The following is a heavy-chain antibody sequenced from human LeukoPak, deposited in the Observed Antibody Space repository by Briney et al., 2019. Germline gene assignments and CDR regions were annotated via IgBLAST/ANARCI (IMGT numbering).Heavy chain of an antibody. CDR1: GGTFSSYA. V-gene: IGHV1-69*05. CDR2: IIPIFGTA. Sequence: ASVKVSRKASGGTFSSYAISWVRQAPGQGLEWMGGIIPIFGTANYAQKFQGRVTITTDESTSTAYMELSSLRSEDTAVYYCARKSRPYLRYNWNYGDAFDIWGQGTMVTVSS. J-gene: IGHJ3*02. CDR3: ARKSRPYLRYNWNYGDAFDI. D-gene: IGHD1-7*01.